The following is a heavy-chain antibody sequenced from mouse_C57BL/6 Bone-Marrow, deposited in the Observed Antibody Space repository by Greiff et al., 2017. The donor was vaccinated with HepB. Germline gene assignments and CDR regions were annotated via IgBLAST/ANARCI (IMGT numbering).Heavy chain of an antibody. CDR3: ARWDYYGSGFAY. Sequence: QVQLQQSGAELARPGASVKLSCKASGYTFPSYGISWVKQRTGQGLEWIGEIYPRSGNTYYNEKFKGKATLTADKSSSTAYMELRSLTSEDSAVYFCARWDYYGSGFAYWGEGTTLTVSS. CDR2: IYPRSGNT. V-gene: IGHV1-81*01. D-gene: IGHD1-1*01. CDR1: GYTFPSYG. J-gene: IGHJ2*01.